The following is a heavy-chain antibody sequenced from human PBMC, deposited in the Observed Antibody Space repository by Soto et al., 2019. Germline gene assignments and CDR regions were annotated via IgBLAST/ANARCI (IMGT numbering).Heavy chain of an antibody. CDR3: ARDWNHSNWFDP. D-gene: IGHD1-1*01. J-gene: IGHJ5*02. CDR2: ITPIFGTA. Sequence: SVKVSCKASGGTFSSYAISWVRQAPGQGLEWMGGITPIFGTANYAQKFQGRVTITADKSTSTAYMELSSLRSEDTAVYYCARDWNHSNWFDPWGQGTLVTVSS. CDR1: GGTFSSYA. V-gene: IGHV1-69*06.